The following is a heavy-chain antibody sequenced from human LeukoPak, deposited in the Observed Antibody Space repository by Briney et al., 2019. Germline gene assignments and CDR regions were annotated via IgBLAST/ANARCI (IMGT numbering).Heavy chain of an antibody. CDR2: SGST. CDR1: GYSISSGYY. Sequence: SGTLSLTCIVSGYSISSGYYWGWIRQPPGKGLEWIGSGSTYYNPSLKSRVTISVDTSKNQFSLKLSSVTAADTAVYYCARDHDFYGMDVWGQGTTVTVSS. D-gene: IGHD3-3*01. CDR3: ARDHDFYGMDV. V-gene: IGHV4-38-2*02. J-gene: IGHJ6*02.